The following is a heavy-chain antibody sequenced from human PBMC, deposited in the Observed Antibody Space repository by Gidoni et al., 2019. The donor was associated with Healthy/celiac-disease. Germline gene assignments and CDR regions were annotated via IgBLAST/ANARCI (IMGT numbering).Heavy chain of an antibody. D-gene: IGHD5-12*01. CDR1: GESFSGYY. CDR3: ARESEAVDIEPTGGWFDP. CDR2: INHSGST. Sequence: QVQLQQWGAGLLKPSETLSLTCAVYGESFSGYYWSWIRQPPGKGLEWIGEINHSGSTNYNSSLKSRVTISVDTSKNQFSLKLSSVTAADTAVYYCARESEAVDIEPTGGWFDPWGQGTLVTVSS. J-gene: IGHJ5*02. V-gene: IGHV4-34*01.